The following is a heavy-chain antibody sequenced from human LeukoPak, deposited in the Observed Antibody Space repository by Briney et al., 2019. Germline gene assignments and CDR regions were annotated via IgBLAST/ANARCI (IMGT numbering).Heavy chain of an antibody. Sequence: GGALRLSCAASGFTLSSYAMHWVRQAPGKGLEWVAVISYVGSNKYYADSVRGRFTISRDNPKNTLYLQMNSLRVEDTAVYYCNQGDARWGQGTLVTVSS. J-gene: IGHJ4*02. CDR3: NQGDAR. D-gene: IGHD3-16*01. V-gene: IGHV3-30-3*01. CDR1: GFTLSSYA. CDR2: ISYVGSNK.